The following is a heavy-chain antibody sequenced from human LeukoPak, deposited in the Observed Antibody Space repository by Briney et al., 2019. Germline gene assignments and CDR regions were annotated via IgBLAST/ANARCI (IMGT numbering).Heavy chain of an antibody. V-gene: IGHV3-33*01. CDR2: IWYDGSNK. J-gene: IGHJ6*02. Sequence: GGSLRLSCAASRFTFSSYGMHWVRQAPGKGLEWVAVIWYDGSNKYYADSVKGRFTISRDNSKNTLYLQMNSLRAEDTAVYYCARERHLYYYYGMDVWGQGTTVTVSS. CDR3: ARERHLYYYYGMDV. D-gene: IGHD6-25*01. CDR1: RFTFSSYG.